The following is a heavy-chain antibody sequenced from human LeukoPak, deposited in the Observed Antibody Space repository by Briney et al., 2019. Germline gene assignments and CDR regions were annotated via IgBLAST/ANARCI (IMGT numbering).Heavy chain of an antibody. D-gene: IGHD3-9*01. CDR1: GFTFSSYE. J-gene: IGHJ5*02. CDR3: ARRGLRYFDWLSNWFDP. Sequence: LRLSCAASGFTFSSYEMNWVRQAPGKGLEWIGEINHSGSTNYNPSLKSRVTISVDTSKNQFSLKLSSVTAADTAVYYCARRGLRYFDWLSNWFDPWGQGTLVTVSS. CDR2: INHSGST. V-gene: IGHV4-34*01.